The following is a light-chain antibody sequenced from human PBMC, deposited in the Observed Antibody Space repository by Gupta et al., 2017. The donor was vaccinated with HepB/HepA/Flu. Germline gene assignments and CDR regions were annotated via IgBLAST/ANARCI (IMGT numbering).Light chain of an antibody. J-gene: IGLJ6*01. Sequence: SSDLTHPPSLSVSPGLTARITCFGDALVNQYSYLYQQKPGQAPLLFIFKDKERPSGIPVRFSGSSSGSRATLTISRVEPEDEADYYCQTTESTRVRFVFGSGTWVSV. CDR1: ALVNQY. CDR3: QTTESTRVRFV. CDR2: KDK. V-gene: IGLV3-25*03.